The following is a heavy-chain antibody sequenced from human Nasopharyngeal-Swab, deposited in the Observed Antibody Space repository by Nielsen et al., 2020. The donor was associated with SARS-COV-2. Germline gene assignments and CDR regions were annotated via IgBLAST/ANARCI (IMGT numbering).Heavy chain of an antibody. CDR1: GGPFSGFS. D-gene: IGHD1-26*01. J-gene: IGHJ2*01. CDR2: ISSSGTT. Sequence: SQTLSLTCDVNGGPFSGFSWSWIRQSPGKGPEWIGEISSSGTTNYNPSLQNPSLNGRVTLSLTSSDNQFSLEVTSVAVADTAVYYCARGVKRSGNWYFDLWGRGALVTVSS. V-gene: IGHV4-34*01. CDR3: ARGVKRSGNWYFDL.